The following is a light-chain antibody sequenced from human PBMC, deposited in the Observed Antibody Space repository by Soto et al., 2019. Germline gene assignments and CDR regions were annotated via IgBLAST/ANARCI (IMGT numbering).Light chain of an antibody. J-gene: IGKJ1*01. CDR2: GAS. Sequence: EIVLTQSPGTLSLSPGERATLSCRASQSVSNNYLAWYQQKPGQAPRLLIYGASNRATGIPDRFSGSGSATDFTLTISRLEPEDFAAYYCQQYGSSPWTFGQGTKVDIK. V-gene: IGKV3-20*01. CDR1: QSVSNNY. CDR3: QQYGSSPWT.